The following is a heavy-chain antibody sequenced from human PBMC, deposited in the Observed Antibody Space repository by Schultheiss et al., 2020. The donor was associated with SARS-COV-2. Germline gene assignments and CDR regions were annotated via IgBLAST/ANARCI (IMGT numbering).Heavy chain of an antibody. V-gene: IGHV4-61*08. CDR3: ARDRSGYPPRYGMDV. CDR2: IYYSGST. Sequence: SETLSLTCTVSGGSISSGGYYWSWIRQPPGKGLEWIGSIYYSGSTNYNPSLKSRVTISVDTSKNQFSLKLSSVTAADTAVYYCARDRSGYPPRYGMDVWGQGTTVTVSS. D-gene: IGHD3-22*01. J-gene: IGHJ6*02. CDR1: GGSISSGGYY.